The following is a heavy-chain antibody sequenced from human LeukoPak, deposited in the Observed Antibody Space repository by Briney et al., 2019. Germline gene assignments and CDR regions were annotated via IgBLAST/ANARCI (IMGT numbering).Heavy chain of an antibody. D-gene: IGHD6-19*01. CDR1: GGTFSSYA. V-gene: IGHV1-69*04. CDR3: ARGHSSGWYLLEPFDY. CDR2: IIPILGIA. J-gene: IGHJ4*02. Sequence: SVKVSCKASGGTFSSYAISWVRQAPGQGLEWMGRIIPILGIANYAQKLQGRVTMTTDTSTSTAYMELRSLRSDDTAVYYCARGHSSGWYLLEPFDYWGQGTLVTVSS.